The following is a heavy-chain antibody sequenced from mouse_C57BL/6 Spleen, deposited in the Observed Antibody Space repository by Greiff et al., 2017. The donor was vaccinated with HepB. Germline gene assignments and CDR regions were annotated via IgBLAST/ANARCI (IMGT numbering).Heavy chain of an antibody. CDR2: INPNYGTT. V-gene: IGHV1-39*01. J-gene: IGHJ1*03. Sequence: VQLKESGPELVKPGASVKISCKASGYSFTDYNMNWVKQSNGKSLEWIGVINPNYGTTSYNQKFKGKATLTVDQSSSTAYMQLNSLTSEDSAVYYCASTPYGSSYGYFDVWGTGTTVTVSS. CDR1: GYSFTDYN. CDR3: ASTPYGSSYGYFDV. D-gene: IGHD1-1*01.